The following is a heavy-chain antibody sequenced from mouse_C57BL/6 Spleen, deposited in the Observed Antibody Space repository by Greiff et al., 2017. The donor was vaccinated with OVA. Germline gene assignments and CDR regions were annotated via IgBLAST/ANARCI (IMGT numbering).Heavy chain of an antibody. D-gene: IGHD4-1*01. V-gene: IGHV7-3*01. CDR2: IRNKANGYTT. CDR1: GFTFTDYY. CDR3: ARCLTGTDYVDY. Sequence: EVNLVESGGGLVQPGGSLSLSCAASGFTFTDYYMSWVRQPPGKALEWMGFIRNKANGYTTEYSASVKGRFTIARDNSQSSPYLHMNALRAEDSATYYCARCLTGTDYVDYWGQGTTLTVSS. J-gene: IGHJ2*01.